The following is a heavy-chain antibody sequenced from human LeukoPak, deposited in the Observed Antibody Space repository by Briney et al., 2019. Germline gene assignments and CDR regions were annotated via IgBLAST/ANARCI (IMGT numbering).Heavy chain of an antibody. Sequence: GGSLRLSCAASGFTFSSYAMHWVRQAPGKGLEWVAFIRYDGSDKYYADSVKGRFTISRDNSKNTVYLQMNSLRAEDTALYYCARDAKGAFDIWGHGTMVTVSS. V-gene: IGHV3-30*02. CDR2: IRYDGSDK. J-gene: IGHJ3*02. CDR3: ARDAKGAFDI. CDR1: GFTFSSYA.